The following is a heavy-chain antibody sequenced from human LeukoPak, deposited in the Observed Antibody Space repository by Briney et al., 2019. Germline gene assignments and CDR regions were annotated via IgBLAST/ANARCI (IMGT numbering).Heavy chain of an antibody. CDR2: IDTTGSI. V-gene: IGHV4-4*07. Sequence: SETLSLTCTVSGGSISTYYWSWIRQPAGKGLEWIGRIDTTGSINYNPSLKSRITVSGDTSENQFSLKLSSVTAADTAVYYCARDLGGGWFDPWGQGTLVTVSS. CDR3: ARDLGGGWFDP. J-gene: IGHJ5*02. CDR1: GGSISTYY.